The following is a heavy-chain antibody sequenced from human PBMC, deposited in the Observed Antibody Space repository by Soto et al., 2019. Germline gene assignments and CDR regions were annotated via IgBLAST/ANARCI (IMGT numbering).Heavy chain of an antibody. J-gene: IGHJ4*02. CDR2: IFPSGTT. V-gene: IGHV4-30-2*01. CDR1: GGSLSGATYS. CDR3: ARSREFDY. Sequence: TLSLTCGVSGGSLSGATYSWNWIRQPPGKGLEWIGYIFPSGTTYYNPSLKSRITISIDVSKNQFSLSLRSLTAADTAVYYCARSREFDYWSQGTLVTVSS.